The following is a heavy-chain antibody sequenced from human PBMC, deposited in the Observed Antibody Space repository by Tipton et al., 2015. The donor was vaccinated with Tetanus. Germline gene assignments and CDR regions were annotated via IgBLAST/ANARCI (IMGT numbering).Heavy chain of an antibody. V-gene: IGHV3-9*01. CDR2: ISWNSGSI. J-gene: IGHJ4*02. D-gene: IGHD3-22*01. CDR3: AKTYYYDSSGYLDY. Sequence: SLRLSCAASGFTFDDYAMHWVRQAPGKGLEWVSGISWNSGSIGYADPVKGRFTISRDNAKNSLYLQMNSLRAEDTALYYCAKTYYYDSSGYLDYWGQGTLVTVSS. CDR1: GFTFDDYA.